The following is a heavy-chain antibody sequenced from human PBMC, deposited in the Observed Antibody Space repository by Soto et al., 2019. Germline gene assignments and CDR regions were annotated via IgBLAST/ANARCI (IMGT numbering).Heavy chain of an antibody. D-gene: IGHD2-2*01. J-gene: IGHJ5*02. V-gene: IGHV4-59*01. CDR1: GGSIGSYD. CDR2: MYFRRST. Sequence: SETLCLPCTVSGGSIGSYDWSWIRQPPGKGLEWIGYMYFRRSTNYNPSLKSRVTISVDTSKNQFSLKLSSVTAADTAVYYCAKVVGQTPDNWFDPWGQRTLVTVSS. CDR3: AKVVGQTPDNWFDP.